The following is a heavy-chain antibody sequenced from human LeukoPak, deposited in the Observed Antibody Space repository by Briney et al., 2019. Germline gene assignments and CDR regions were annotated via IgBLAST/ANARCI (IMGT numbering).Heavy chain of an antibody. V-gene: IGHV3-30*02. CDR3: AKDLMITFGGVIVAPNDAFDI. D-gene: IGHD3-16*02. J-gene: IGHJ3*02. CDR2: IRYDGSNK. CDR1: GFTFSSYG. Sequence: GGSLRLSCAASGFTFSSYGMHWVRQAPGKGLEWVAFIRYDGSNKYYADSVKGRFTISRDNSKNTLYLQMNSLRAEDTAVYYCAKDLMITFGGVIVAPNDAFDIWGQGTMVTVSS.